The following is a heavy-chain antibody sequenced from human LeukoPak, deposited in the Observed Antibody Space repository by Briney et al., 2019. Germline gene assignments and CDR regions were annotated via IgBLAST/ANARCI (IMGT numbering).Heavy chain of an antibody. V-gene: IGHV1-69*05. CDR2: IIPIFGTA. D-gene: IGHD2-15*01. CDR3: ARDGCSGGSCYPDKAYYYYYMDV. CDR1: GGTFSSYA. J-gene: IGHJ6*03. Sequence: ASVKVSCKASGGTFSSYAISWVRQAPGQGLEWMGRIIPIFGTANYAQKFQGRVTITTDESTSTAYMELSSLRSEDTAVYYCARDGCSGGSCYPDKAYYYYYMDVWGRGTTVTVSS.